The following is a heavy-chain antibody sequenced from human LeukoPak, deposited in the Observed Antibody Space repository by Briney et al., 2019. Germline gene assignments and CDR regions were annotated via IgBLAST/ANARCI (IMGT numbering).Heavy chain of an antibody. CDR1: GGSISSYY. V-gene: IGHV4-59*01. D-gene: IGHD3-22*01. CDR2: IYYSGST. J-gene: IGHJ4*02. CDR3: ARATTNSYDSSGYYVDSFHFDY. Sequence: SETLSLTCTVSGGSISSYYWSWIRQPPGKGLEWIGYIYYSGSTNYNPSLKSRVTISVDTSKNQFSLKLSSVTAADTAVYYCARATTNSYDSSGYYVDSFHFDYWGQGTLVTVSS.